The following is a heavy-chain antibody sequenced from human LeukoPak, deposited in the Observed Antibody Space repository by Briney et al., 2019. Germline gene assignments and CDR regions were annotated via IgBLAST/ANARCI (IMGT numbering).Heavy chain of an antibody. CDR2: ISVSGGST. D-gene: IGHD2-2*01. CDR3: AKDRRMAYCSSTRCYGPNYFDY. V-gene: IGHV3-23*01. CDR1: GCTVSSYA. J-gene: IGHJ4*02. Sequence: GRCQTPSYPASGCTVSSYAMSCVRQPPGEGLEWLLSISVSGGSTYYAVSVKGQFTISRDSSKRTLYLQIHSLRADDTAVYYCAKDRRMAYCSSTRCYGPNYFDYWGQGTLVTVSS.